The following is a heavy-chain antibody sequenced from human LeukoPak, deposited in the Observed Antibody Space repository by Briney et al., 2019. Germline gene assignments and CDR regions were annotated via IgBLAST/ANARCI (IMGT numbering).Heavy chain of an antibody. CDR3: ARGEGPDYYGSGSYYNY. D-gene: IGHD3-10*01. Sequence: GGSLRLSCAASGFTFSSYSMNWVRQAPGKGLDWVSYISSSSSTIYYADSVKGRFTISRDNAKNSLYLQMNSLRDEDTAVYYCARGEGPDYYGSGSYYNYWGQGTLVTVSS. CDR2: ISSSSSTI. J-gene: IGHJ4*02. V-gene: IGHV3-48*02. CDR1: GFTFSSYS.